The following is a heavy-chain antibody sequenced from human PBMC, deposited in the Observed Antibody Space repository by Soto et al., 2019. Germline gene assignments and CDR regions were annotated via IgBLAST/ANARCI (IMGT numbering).Heavy chain of an antibody. D-gene: IGHD1-26*01. CDR2: TRDKRNNYAA. CDR1: GFAFDDYY. CDR3: SRDTGGSYNY. V-gene: IGHV3-72*01. J-gene: IGHJ4*02. Sequence: EGQLVQSGGGLVQPGGSLRLSCTAYGFAFDDYYMDWVRQVPGKGLEWIGRTRDKRNNYAAEYVASVKGRFTISRDASKDTLYLQMNTVPTEYSAVCCSSRDTGGSYNYCCLAAPVTVSS.